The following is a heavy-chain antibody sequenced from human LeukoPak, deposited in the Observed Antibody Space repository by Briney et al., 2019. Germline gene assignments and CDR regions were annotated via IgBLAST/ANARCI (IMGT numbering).Heavy chain of an antibody. CDR2: IGGSGGTT. V-gene: IGHV3-23*01. CDR3: ARGGGSSMTRSLEY. Sequence: PGGSLRLSCTASGFVFDEHGMTWVRQAPGKGLEWVSVIGGSGGTTVYADSVKGRFTTSRDNSKNTLYLQMNSLRAEDTTEYYCARGGGSSMTRSLEYWGQGTLVTVSS. J-gene: IGHJ4*02. CDR1: GFVFDEHG. D-gene: IGHD5-24*01.